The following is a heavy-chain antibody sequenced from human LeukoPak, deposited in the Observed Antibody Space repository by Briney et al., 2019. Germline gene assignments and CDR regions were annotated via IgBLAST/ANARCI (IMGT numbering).Heavy chain of an antibody. CDR1: GFTFSSYS. V-gene: IGHV3-48*04. CDR2: ISSSSSTI. CDR3: AREGIQLWRGRPDAFDI. J-gene: IGHJ3*02. Sequence: SGGSLRLSCAASGFTFSSYSMNWVRQAPGKGLEWVSYISSSSSTIYYADSVKGRFTISRDNAKNSLYLQMNSLRAEDTAVYYCAREGIQLWRGRPDAFDIWGQGTMVTVSS. D-gene: IGHD5-18*01.